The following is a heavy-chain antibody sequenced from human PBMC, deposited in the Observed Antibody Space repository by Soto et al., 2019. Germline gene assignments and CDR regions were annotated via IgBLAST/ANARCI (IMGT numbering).Heavy chain of an antibody. CDR1: GGSISSSSYY. J-gene: IGHJ6*03. CDR3: ARHEVPAEDYDILTGFRNYYYYYMDV. V-gene: IGHV4-39*01. CDR2: IYYSGST. D-gene: IGHD3-9*01. Sequence: SETLSLTCTVSGGSISSSSYYWGWIRQPPGKGLEWIGSIYYSGSTYYNPSLKSRVTISVDTSKNQFSLKLSSVTAADTAVYYCARHEVPAEDYDILTGFRNYYYYYMDVWGKGTTVTVSS.